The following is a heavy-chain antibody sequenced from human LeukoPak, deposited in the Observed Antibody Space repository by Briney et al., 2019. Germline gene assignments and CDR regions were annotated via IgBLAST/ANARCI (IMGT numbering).Heavy chain of an antibody. D-gene: IGHD3-10*01. CDR2: FDLEDGET. J-gene: IGHJ3*02. V-gene: IGHV1-24*01. CDR3: AKTLVGSWAFDI. CDR1: GYTLTELS. Sequence: ASVKVSCKVSGYTLTELSMHWVRQAPGKGLEWMGGFDLEDGETIYAQKFQGRVTMTEDTSTDTAYMELSSLRSEDTAVYYCAKTLVGSWAFDIWGQGTMVTVSS.